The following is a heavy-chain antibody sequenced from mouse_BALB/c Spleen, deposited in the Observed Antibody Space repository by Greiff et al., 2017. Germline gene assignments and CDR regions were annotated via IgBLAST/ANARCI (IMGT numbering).Heavy chain of an antibody. Sequence: VHLVESGPGLVAPSQSLSITCTVSGFSLTSYGVHWVRQPPGKGLEWLGVIWAGGSTNYNSALMSRLSISKDNSKSQVFLKMNSLQTDDTAMYYCARDPLLRTGAMDYWGQGTSVTVSS. CDR1: GFSLTSYG. J-gene: IGHJ4*01. V-gene: IGHV2-9*02. CDR2: IWAGGST. D-gene: IGHD1-2*01. CDR3: ARDPLLRTGAMDY.